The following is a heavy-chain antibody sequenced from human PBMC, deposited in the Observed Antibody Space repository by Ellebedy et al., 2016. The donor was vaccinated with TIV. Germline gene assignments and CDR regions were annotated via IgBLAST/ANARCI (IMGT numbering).Heavy chain of an antibody. D-gene: IGHD6-19*01. CDR2: IKQDGSEK. CDR3: ARDLRQDDIAVAGTNLYWYFDL. V-gene: IGHV3-7*04. Sequence: GESLKISXAASGFTFSSYSMNWVRQAPGKGLEWVANIKQDGSEKYYVDSVKGRFTISRDNAKNSLYLQMNSLRAEDTAVYYCARDLRQDDIAVAGTNLYWYFDLWGRGTLVTVSS. CDR1: GFTFSSYS. J-gene: IGHJ2*01.